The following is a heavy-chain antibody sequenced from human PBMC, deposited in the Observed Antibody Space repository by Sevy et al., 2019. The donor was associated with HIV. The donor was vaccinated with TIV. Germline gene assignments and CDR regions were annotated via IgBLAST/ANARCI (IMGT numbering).Heavy chain of an antibody. V-gene: IGHV5-51*01. CDR3: ARQGAFGGVIVRSFDY. CDR1: GYSFTSYW. CDR2: IYPGDSDT. D-gene: IGHD3-16*02. Sequence: GESLKISCKGSGYSFTSYWIGWVRQMPGKGLEWMGIIYPGDSDTRYGPSFQGQVTISADKSISTAYLQWSSLKASDTAMYYCARQGAFGGVIVRSFDYWGQGTLVTVSS. J-gene: IGHJ4*02.